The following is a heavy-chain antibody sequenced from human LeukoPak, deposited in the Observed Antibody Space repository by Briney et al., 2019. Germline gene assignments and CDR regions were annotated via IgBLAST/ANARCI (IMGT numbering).Heavy chain of an antibody. J-gene: IGHJ4*02. V-gene: IGHV3-23*01. CDR1: GFTFRSYG. CDR2: ISGYGDYT. D-gene: IGHD2-15*01. CDR3: ARAGLGYCSGGSCYPIY. Sequence: GGSLRLSCAGSGFTFRSYGMSWVRQALGKGLEWVSSISGYGDYTYNADSVQGRFTISRDNSKNTLYLQMNSLRAEDTAVYYCARAGLGYCSGGSCYPIYWGQGTLVTVSS.